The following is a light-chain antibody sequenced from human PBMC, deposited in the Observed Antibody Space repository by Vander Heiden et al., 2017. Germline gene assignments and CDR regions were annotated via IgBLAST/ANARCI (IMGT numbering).Light chain of an antibody. CDR3: QVWDSSSDLWV. V-gene: IGLV3-21*02. J-gene: IGLJ3*02. CDR2: DDS. CDR1: NIGSKS. Sequence: SYVLTQSPSASVAAGQTARSTCGGNNIGSKSVHWYQQNPGQAPVLVVYDDSDRPSGIPERFSGSNSGNTATLTISRGEAGDEADYYCQVWDSSSDLWVFGGGTKLTVL.